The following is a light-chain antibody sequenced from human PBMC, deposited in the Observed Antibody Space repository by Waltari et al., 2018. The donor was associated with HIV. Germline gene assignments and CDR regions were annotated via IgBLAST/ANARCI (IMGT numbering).Light chain of an antibody. V-gene: IGLV3-25*03. CDR1: ALANHN. CDR2: KDT. J-gene: IGLJ3*02. Sequence: SNELTQPPSVSVSPGQTARITCSGDALANHNTSWFQQKPGQAPVLVIYKDTERPSGIPERFSGSRSGTTVKLTISGVQAEDEADYYCQSGGSSGSWVFGGGTKLTVL. CDR3: QSGGSSGSWV.